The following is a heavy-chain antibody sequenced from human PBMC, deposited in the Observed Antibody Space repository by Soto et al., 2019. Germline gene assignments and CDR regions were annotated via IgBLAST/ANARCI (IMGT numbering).Heavy chain of an antibody. D-gene: IGHD3-22*01. J-gene: IGHJ4*02. CDR3: AREGSGYYYYFDY. CDR2: IYSGGST. Sequence: GGSLRLSCAASGFTVSSNYMSWVRQAPGKGLEWVSVIYSGGSTYYADSVKGRFTISRDNSKNTLYLQMNSLRAEDTAVYYCAREGSGYYYYFDYWGQGTLVTVSS. CDR1: GFTVSSNY. V-gene: IGHV3-53*01.